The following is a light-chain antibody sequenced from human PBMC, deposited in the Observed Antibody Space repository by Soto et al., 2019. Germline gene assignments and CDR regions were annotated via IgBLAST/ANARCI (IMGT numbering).Light chain of an antibody. CDR1: SSNIGSNP. J-gene: IGLJ1*01. V-gene: IGLV1-44*01. Sequence: QSVLTQPPSASGTPGQRVTISCSGSSSNIGSNPVNWYQQLPGTAPKLLIYNSNQRPSGVSDRFSGSKSGNTASLTISGLQAEDEADYYCNSYIITGTYVFGTGTKVTVL. CDR3: NSYIITGTYV. CDR2: NSN.